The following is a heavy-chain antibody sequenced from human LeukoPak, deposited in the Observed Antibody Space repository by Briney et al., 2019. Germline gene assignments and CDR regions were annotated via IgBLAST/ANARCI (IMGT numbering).Heavy chain of an antibody. CDR2: IDYSGST. V-gene: IGHV4-39*01. CDR3: ARHAGGIAAAGTKPFDY. CDR1: GASFSTTSYY. J-gene: IGHJ4*02. Sequence: SETLSLTCTVSGASFSTTSYYWGWIRQPPGKGLEWIGSIDYSGSTYYNPSLRSRVTMSVDTSKNQFSLKLSSVTAADTAVYYCARHAGGIAAAGTKPFDYWGQGTLVTVSS. D-gene: IGHD6-13*01.